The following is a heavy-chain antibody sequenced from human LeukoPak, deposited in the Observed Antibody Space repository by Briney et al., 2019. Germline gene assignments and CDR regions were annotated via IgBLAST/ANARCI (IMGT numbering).Heavy chain of an antibody. CDR2: ISGSGGST. Sequence: GGSLRLSCAASGFTFSSYAMSWVRQAPGKGLEWVSAISGSGGSTYYADSVKGRFTISRDNSKNTLYLQMSSLRAEDTAVYYCAKDQVVAATPCYFDYWGQGTLVTVSS. CDR1: GFTFSSYA. D-gene: IGHD2-15*01. CDR3: AKDQVVAATPCYFDY. V-gene: IGHV3-23*01. J-gene: IGHJ4*02.